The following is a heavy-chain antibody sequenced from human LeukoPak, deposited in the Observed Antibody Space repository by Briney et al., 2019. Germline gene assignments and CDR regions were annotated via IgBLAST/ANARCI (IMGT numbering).Heavy chain of an antibody. J-gene: IGHJ2*01. CDR2: IYTSGST. V-gene: IGHV4-61*02. CDR1: GGFISSGDYY. D-gene: IGHD3-3*01. CDR3: ARRSGYPPYWYFDL. Sequence: SSQTLSLTCTVSGGFISSGDYYWSWIRQPAGKGLEWIGRIYTSGSTNYNPSLKSRVTISVDTSKNQFSLKLSSVTAADTAVYYCARRSGYPPYWYFDLWGRGTLVTVSS.